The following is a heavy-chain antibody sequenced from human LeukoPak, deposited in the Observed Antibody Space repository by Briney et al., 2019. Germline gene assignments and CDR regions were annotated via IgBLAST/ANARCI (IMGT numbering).Heavy chain of an antibody. CDR1: GFTFISYS. V-gene: IGHV3-48*01. J-gene: IGHJ3*02. D-gene: IGHD2-21*02. CDR2: ISSSSSTI. Sequence: GGSLRLSCAASGFTFISYSMNWVRQAPGKGLEWVSYISSSSSTIYYADSVKGRFTISRDNSKNSLYLQMNSLRAEDTAVYYCAAHYCGGDCYPHRDAFDIWGQGTMVTVSS. CDR3: AAHYCGGDCYPHRDAFDI.